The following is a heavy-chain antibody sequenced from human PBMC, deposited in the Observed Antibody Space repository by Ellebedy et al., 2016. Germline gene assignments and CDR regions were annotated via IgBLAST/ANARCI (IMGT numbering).Heavy chain of an antibody. J-gene: IGHJ5*02. Sequence: SETLSLTXTVSGGSISSSSSYWGWIRQPPGKGLEWIGSLYYSGTTYYSPSLKSRVTISVDTSRNQFSLKLSSVTAADTALYYCARRLSIGISGLGWFDPWGQGVLVTVSS. CDR1: GGSISSSSSY. D-gene: IGHD1-14*01. CDR2: LYYSGTT. CDR3: ARRLSIGISGLGWFDP. V-gene: IGHV4-39*01.